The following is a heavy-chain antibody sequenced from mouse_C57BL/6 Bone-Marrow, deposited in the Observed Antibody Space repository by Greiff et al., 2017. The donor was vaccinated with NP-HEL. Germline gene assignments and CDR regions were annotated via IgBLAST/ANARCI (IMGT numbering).Heavy chain of an antibody. Sequence: EVQLVESGGGLVKPGGSLKLSCAASGFTFRSYAMSWVRQTPEKRLEWVATISDGGSYTYYPDNVKGRFTISRDNAKNNLYLQMSHLKSEDTAMYYCARDPIYYGNYDYWYFDVWGTGTTVTVSS. CDR1: GFTFRSYA. CDR3: ARDPIYYGNYDYWYFDV. V-gene: IGHV5-4*01. J-gene: IGHJ1*03. D-gene: IGHD2-1*01. CDR2: ISDGGSYT.